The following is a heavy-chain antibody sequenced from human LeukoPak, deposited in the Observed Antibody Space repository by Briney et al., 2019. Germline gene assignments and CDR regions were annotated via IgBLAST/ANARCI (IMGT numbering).Heavy chain of an antibody. Sequence: GGSLRLSCAASGFTFSSYAMHWVRQAPGKGLEWVAFIRYDGSNKYYADSVKGRFTISRDNSKNTLYLQMNSLRAEDTAVYYCAKDYSKTSYYGSGTYYRPNWFDPWGQGTLVTVSS. CDR1: GFTFSSYA. CDR3: AKDYSKTSYYGSGTYYRPNWFDP. D-gene: IGHD3-10*01. CDR2: IRYDGSNK. V-gene: IGHV3-30*02. J-gene: IGHJ5*02.